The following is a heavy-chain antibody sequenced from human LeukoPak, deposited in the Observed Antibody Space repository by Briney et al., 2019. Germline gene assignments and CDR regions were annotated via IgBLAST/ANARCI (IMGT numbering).Heavy chain of an antibody. V-gene: IGHV4-39*07. Sequence: SETLSLTCTVSGGSISSSSYYWGWIRQPPGKGLEWIGSIYYSGSTYYNPSLKSRVTISVDTSKNQFSLKLSSVTAADTAVYYCARIYCSSTSCYLGGWFDPWGQGTLVTVSS. CDR3: ARIYCSSTSCYLGGWFDP. CDR1: GGSISSSSYY. CDR2: IYYSGST. D-gene: IGHD2-2*01. J-gene: IGHJ5*02.